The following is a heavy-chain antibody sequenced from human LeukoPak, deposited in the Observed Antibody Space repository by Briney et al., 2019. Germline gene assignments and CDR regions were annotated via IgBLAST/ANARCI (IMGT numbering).Heavy chain of an antibody. J-gene: IGHJ4*02. CDR2: ISYDGSNK. D-gene: IGHD6-19*01. V-gene: IGHV3-30-3*01. CDR3: ANPGIAVAGTGY. CDR1: GFTFSIYA. Sequence: GRSLRLSCAASGFTFSIYAMHWVRQAPGKGLEWVAVISYDGSNKYYADSVKGRFTISRDNSKNTLYLQMNSLRAEDTAVYYCANPGIAVAGTGYWGQGTLVTVSS.